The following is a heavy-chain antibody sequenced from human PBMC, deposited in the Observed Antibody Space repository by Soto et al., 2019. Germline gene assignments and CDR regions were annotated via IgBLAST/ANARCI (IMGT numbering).Heavy chain of an antibody. V-gene: IGHV1-18*01. Sequence: ASVKVSCKASGYTFTSYGISWVRQAPGQGLEWMGWISAYNGNTNYAQKLQGRVTMTTDTSTSTAYMELRSLRSDDTAVYYCARGNSNRSYYYYMDVWGKGTTVTVSS. CDR2: ISAYNGNT. CDR1: GYTFTSYG. CDR3: ARGNSNRSYYYYMDV. D-gene: IGHD1-1*01. J-gene: IGHJ6*03.